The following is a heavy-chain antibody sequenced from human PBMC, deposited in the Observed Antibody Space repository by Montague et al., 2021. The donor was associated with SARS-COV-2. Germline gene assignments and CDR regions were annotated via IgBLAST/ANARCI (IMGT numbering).Heavy chain of an antibody. J-gene: IGHJ6*02. D-gene: IGHD1-26*01. Sequence: SLRLSCAASGFTFSSYAMHWVRPAPGKGLEWVSVISYDGSTKYYXDSVKGRFTISRDNSKNTLYLQMNSLRAEDTAVYYCAKDSVGNYYYDMDVWGQGTTVTVSS. CDR1: GFTFSSYA. CDR2: ISYDGSTK. V-gene: IGHV3-30*18. CDR3: AKDSVGNYYYDMDV.